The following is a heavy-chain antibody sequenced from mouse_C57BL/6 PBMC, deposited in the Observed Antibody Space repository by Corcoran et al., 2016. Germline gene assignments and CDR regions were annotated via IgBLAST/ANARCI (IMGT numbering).Heavy chain of an antibody. Sequence: QVQLQQSGAELMKPGASVKLSCKATGYTFTGYWIEWVKQRPGHGLEWIGEILPGSGSTNYNEKFKGKATFTADTSSNTAYMQLSSLTTQVSAIYYGARTGSSYLYYFDYWGQGTTLTVSS. D-gene: IGHD1-1*01. CDR3: ARTGSSYLYYFDY. V-gene: IGHV1-9*01. CDR1: GYTFTGYW. CDR2: ILPGSGST. J-gene: IGHJ2*01.